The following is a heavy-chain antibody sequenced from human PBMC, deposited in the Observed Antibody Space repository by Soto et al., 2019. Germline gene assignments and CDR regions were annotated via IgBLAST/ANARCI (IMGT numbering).Heavy chain of an antibody. J-gene: IGHJ4*02. CDR1: GFTFSSYG. V-gene: IGHV3-33*01. CDR2: IWYDGSNK. Sequence: GGSLRLSCAASGFTFSSYGMHWVRQAPGKGLEWVAVIWYDGSNKYYADSVQGRFTISRDNSKNTLYLQMNSLRAEDTAVYYCARGGSYDFWSGYYFDYWGQGTLVTVSS. D-gene: IGHD3-3*01. CDR3: ARGGSYDFWSGYYFDY.